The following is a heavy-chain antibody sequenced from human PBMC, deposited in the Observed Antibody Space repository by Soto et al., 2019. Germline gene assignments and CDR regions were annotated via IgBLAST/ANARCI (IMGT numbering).Heavy chain of an antibody. CDR2: ISSNGGTT. D-gene: IGHD1-7*01. Sequence: EVQLAESGGGMVQPGGSLRLSCVASGFTFSSYDMHWVRQAPGKGLEYVSSISSNGGTTYYGNSVKGRFTISRDNSKKTRYLQMGSLRAEDMAVYYCVRRVSGNYDYWGQGTLVTVSS. CDR1: GFTFSSYD. J-gene: IGHJ4*02. V-gene: IGHV3-64*01. CDR3: VRRVSGNYDY.